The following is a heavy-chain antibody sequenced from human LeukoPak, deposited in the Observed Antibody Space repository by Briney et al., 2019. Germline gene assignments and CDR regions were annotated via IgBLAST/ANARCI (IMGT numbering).Heavy chain of an antibody. V-gene: IGHV1-18*01. D-gene: IGHD3-22*01. CDR3: VRGRGARSFYYRY. CDR2: ISVYDGNT. Sequence: ASVKVSCETSGYTFTKYGISWVRQAPGQGPEWMAWISVYDGNTNYAQKLQGRLTLTTDTSTDTAHMELSSLRADDTAVYYCVRGRGARSFYYRYWGQGTLVTFA. J-gene: IGHJ4*02. CDR1: GYTFTKYG.